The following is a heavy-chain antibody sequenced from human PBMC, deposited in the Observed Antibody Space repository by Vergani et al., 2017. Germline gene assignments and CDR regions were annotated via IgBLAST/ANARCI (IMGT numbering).Heavy chain of an antibody. D-gene: IGHD2-15*01. CDR2: IYPGDSDT. V-gene: IGHV5-51*01. Sequence: EVQLVQSGAEVKKPGESLKISCKGSGYSFTSYWIGWVRQMPGKGLEWMGIIYPGDSDTRYSPSFQGQVTISADKSISTAYLQWSSLKASDPAMYYCARAPGYCSGGSCLNWFDPWGQGTLVTVSS. CDR1: GYSFTSYW. CDR3: ARAPGYCSGGSCLNWFDP. J-gene: IGHJ5*02.